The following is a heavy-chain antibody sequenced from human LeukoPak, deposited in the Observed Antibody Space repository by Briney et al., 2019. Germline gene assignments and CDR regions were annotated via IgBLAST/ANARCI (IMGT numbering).Heavy chain of an antibody. CDR3: ARDLRDFYYGSGNFPHFGMVV. V-gene: IGHV4-59*01. Sequence: SETLSLTCTVSGGSISSYFWSWIRQPPGKGLEWLGYIYYSGSTSYNPSLKSRLTISVDTSKNQFSLKLSSVTAADTAVYYCARDLRDFYYGSGNFPHFGMVVWGPGTTVTVSS. J-gene: IGHJ6*02. CDR1: GGSISSYF. D-gene: IGHD3-10*01. CDR2: IYYSGST.